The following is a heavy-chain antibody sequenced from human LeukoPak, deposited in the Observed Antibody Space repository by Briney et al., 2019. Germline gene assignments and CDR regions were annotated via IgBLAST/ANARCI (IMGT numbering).Heavy chain of an antibody. J-gene: IGHJ4*02. V-gene: IGHV3-53*01. CDR1: GFTVSTNY. Sequence: GGSLRLSCAASGFTVSTNYMSWVRQAPGKKLEWVSDIYSDGSTFYADSVKGRFTISRDNSKNTLYLQMNSLRAEDTAVYYCAKEGYSYGLDYWGQGTLVTVSS. CDR2: IYSDGST. D-gene: IGHD5-18*01. CDR3: AKEGYSYGLDY.